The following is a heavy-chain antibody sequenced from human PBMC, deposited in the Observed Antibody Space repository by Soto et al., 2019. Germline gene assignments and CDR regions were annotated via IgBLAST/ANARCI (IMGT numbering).Heavy chain of an antibody. Sequence: QVQLQESGPGLVKPSQTLSLTCTVSGGSISSGGYYWSWIRQHPGKGLEWIGYIYYSGSTYYNPSFKSRVTRSVDTSKNQLALKLRPVTDADTAVYYCARAWGHGRSGYPTPAWYFDLWGRGTLVTVSS. CDR1: GGSISSGGYY. CDR3: ARAWGHGRSGYPTPAWYFDL. J-gene: IGHJ2*01. V-gene: IGHV4-31*03. D-gene: IGHD3-22*01. CDR2: IYYSGST.